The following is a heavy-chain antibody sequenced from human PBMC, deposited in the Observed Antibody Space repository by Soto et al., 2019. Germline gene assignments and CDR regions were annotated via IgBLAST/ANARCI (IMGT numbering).Heavy chain of an antibody. CDR3: ARDVIFGVTKVPV. CDR2: ISSSSSYI. V-gene: IGHV3-21*01. J-gene: IGHJ3*01. CDR1: GFTFSSYS. D-gene: IGHD3-3*01. Sequence: GGSLRLSCEASGFTFSSYSMNWVRQAPGKGLEWVSSISSSSSYIYYADSVKGRFTISRDNAKNSLYLQMNSLRAEDTAVYYCARDVIFGVTKVPVWGQGTMVTVSS.